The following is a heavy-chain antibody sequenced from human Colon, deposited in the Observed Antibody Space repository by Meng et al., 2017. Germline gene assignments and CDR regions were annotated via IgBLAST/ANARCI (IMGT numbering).Heavy chain of an antibody. Sequence: EVQVVESGGGLVHPGGSLRLSCAASGFTCSSYWIHWVHHAPGKGLVWVSRISPDGSIANYADSVKGRFTISRDNAKNTAHLHMNGLRAEDTALYYCARDMHGADDYWGQGTLVTVSS. V-gene: IGHV3-74*01. CDR1: GFTCSSYW. CDR3: ARDMHGADDY. CDR2: ISPDGSIA. D-gene: IGHD3-10*01. J-gene: IGHJ4*02.